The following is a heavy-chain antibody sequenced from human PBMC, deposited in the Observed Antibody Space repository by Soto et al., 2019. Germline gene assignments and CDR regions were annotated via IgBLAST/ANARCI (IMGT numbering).Heavy chain of an antibody. J-gene: IGHJ4*02. CDR2: IIPIFGTA. Sequence: QLQLMQSGAEVKKPGSSVKVSCKVSGGTFSSSSINWVRQAPGQGLEWMGEIIPIFGTANYAQTFQGRVTITADESTSTAYMELSSLRSEDTAVYYCARDGGRHSGGIDYWGQGTLVTVSS. V-gene: IGHV1-69*01. CDR3: ARDGGRHSGGIDY. D-gene: IGHD1-26*01. CDR1: GGTFSSSS.